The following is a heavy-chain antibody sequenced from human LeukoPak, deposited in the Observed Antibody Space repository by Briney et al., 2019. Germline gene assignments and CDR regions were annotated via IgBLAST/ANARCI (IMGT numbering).Heavy chain of an antibody. CDR3: ARDRYYYDSSGYWRAFDI. D-gene: IGHD3-22*01. CDR2: IWYDGSNK. V-gene: IGHV3-33*01. Sequence: GGSLRLSCAASGFTFSSYGMHWVRQAPGKGLGWVAVIWYDGSNKYYADSVKGRFTISRDNSKNTLYLQMNSLRAEDTAVYYCARDRYYYDSSGYWRAFDIWGQGTMVTVSS. J-gene: IGHJ3*02. CDR1: GFTFSSYG.